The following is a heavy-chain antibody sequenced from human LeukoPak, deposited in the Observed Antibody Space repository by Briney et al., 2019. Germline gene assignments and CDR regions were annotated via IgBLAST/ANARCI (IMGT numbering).Heavy chain of an antibody. CDR2: ISGSGGST. V-gene: IGHV3-23*01. J-gene: IGHJ4*02. D-gene: IGHD5-18*01. CDR1: GFTFSNFW. CDR3: AKDSSSWIQLWLAYFDY. Sequence: PGGSLRLSCAASGFTFSNFWMSWVRRAPGKGLEWVSAISGSGGSTYYADSVKGRFTISRDNSKNTLYLQMNSLRAEDTAVYYCAKDSSSWIQLWLAYFDYWGQGTLVTVSS.